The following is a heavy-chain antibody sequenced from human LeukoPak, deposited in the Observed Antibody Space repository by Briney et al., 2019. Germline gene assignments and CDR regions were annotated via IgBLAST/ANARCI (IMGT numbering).Heavy chain of an antibody. J-gene: IGHJ4*02. CDR2: INPNSGGT. V-gene: IGHV1-2*06. D-gene: IGHD4-17*01. CDR3: ARDNGDYVPTDY. CDR1: GYTFTSYD. Sequence: ASVKVSCKASGYTFTSYDINWVRQATGQGLEWMGRINPNSGGTNYAQKFQGRVTMTRDTSISTAYMELSRLRSDDTAVYYCARDNGDYVPTDYWGQGTLVTVSS.